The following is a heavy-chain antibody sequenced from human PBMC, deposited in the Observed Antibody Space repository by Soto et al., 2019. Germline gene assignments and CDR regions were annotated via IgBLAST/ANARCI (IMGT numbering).Heavy chain of an antibody. V-gene: IGHV2-5*01. J-gene: IGHJ5*02. CDR3: ARLLTAALFSYDL. Sequence: QITLKESGPTLVKPTQPLTLTCTLSGFSHSTSGVAVGWIRQPPGKALEWLGHIYWHGDKYFSTSLKSRLSLTKDTSKNQVVLTVTNVDPVDTGTYYCARLLTAALFSYDLWGQGTLVTVSS. D-gene: IGHD7-27*01. CDR1: GFSHSTSGVA. CDR2: IYWHGDK.